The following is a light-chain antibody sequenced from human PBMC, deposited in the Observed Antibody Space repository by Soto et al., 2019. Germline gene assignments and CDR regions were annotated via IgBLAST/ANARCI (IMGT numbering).Light chain of an antibody. Sequence: EIVMTQSPVTLSVFPWERATLSCRASQSVGATVAWYHQRPGQAPRLLISGASTRATGVPARVSASGSGTAFTFTITSLQSDDFGVYYCQQYADWPTTFGQGTRVEIK. CDR2: GAS. CDR3: QQYADWPTT. CDR1: QSVGAT. J-gene: IGKJ1*01. V-gene: IGKV3-15*01.